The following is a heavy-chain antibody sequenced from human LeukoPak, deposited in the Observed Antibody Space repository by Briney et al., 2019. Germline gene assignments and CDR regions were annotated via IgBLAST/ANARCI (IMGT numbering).Heavy chain of an antibody. CDR3: TRDRDSGWYHFDS. Sequence: GGSLRLSCAASGFTFRSYGMHWVRQAAGKGLEWVAVIWSDGSKEYYADSVKGRFTISRDNSKNTLYLQMNSLRTEDTAVYYCTRDRDSGWYHFDSWGQGTLVIVSS. CDR2: IWSDGSKE. V-gene: IGHV3-33*01. D-gene: IGHD6-19*01. J-gene: IGHJ4*02. CDR1: GFTFRSYG.